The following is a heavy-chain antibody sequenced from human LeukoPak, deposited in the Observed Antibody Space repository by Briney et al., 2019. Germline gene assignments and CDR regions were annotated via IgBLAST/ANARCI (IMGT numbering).Heavy chain of an antibody. CDR2: IYTSGST. V-gene: IGHV4-4*07. D-gene: IGHD6-19*01. CDR3: ARDSHPSSGDKAVLDY. J-gene: IGHJ4*02. CDR1: GGSISSYY. Sequence: SETLSLTCTVSGGSISSYYWSWIRQPAGKGLEWIGRIYTSGSTNYNPSLKSRVTMSVDTSKNQFSLKLSSVTAADTAVYYCARDSHPSSGDKAVLDYWGQGTLVTVSS.